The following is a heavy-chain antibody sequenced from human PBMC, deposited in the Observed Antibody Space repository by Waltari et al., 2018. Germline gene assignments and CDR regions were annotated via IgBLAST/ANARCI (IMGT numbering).Heavy chain of an antibody. CDR3: AKPESYPMTLVINAYFDY. J-gene: IGHJ4*02. V-gene: IGHV3-23*01. CDR1: GFTFRIYD. Sequence: EVQLLESGGAWVQPGVSLRLSWAASGFTFRIYDMTWVRQAPGKGLEWVSHISTGGGITYYADSVKGRFTISRDNSKNTLYLQMNGLRAEDTAVYYCAKPESYPMTLVINAYFDYWGQGTLVTVSS. CDR2: ISTGGGIT. D-gene: IGHD2-21*01.